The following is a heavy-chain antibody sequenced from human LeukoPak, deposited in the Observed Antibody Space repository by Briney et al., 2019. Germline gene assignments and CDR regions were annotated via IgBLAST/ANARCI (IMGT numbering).Heavy chain of an antibody. D-gene: IGHD3-3*01. CDR2: INTDESST. J-gene: IGHJ4*02. V-gene: IGHV3-74*01. CDR3: ARAVRWRMEYYFDY. Sequence: PGGSLRLSCAASGFTFSSYWMHWVRQTPGKGLVWVSRINTDESSTSYADSVKGRFTISRDNAKNTLYLQMNGLRAEDTAVFYCARAVRWRMEYYFDYWGQGTLVTVSS. CDR1: GFTFSSYW.